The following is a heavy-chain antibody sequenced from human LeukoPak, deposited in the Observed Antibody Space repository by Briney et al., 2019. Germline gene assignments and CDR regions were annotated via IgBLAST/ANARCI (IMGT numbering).Heavy chain of an antibody. J-gene: IGHJ6*03. CDR1: GHTFTGYY. V-gene: IGHV1-2*02. Sequence: SVNVSCRACGHTFTGYYMHWVPQARGQGLEWMGGNNPNRWRKNYAQMFQGRVTINRHTPISTAYMEQGRLRSDDTAVYYWARDHEPMGAYYYYMDVWGKGTTVTISS. CDR3: ARDHEPMGAYYYYMDV. D-gene: IGHD3-10*01. CDR2: NNPNRWRK.